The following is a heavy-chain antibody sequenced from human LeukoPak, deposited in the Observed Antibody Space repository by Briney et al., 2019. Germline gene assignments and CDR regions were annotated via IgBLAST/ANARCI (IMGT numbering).Heavy chain of an antibody. CDR1: GFTFDDYG. D-gene: IGHD2-8*01. CDR3: ARDGPNYYYYYMDV. Sequence: GGSLRLSCAASGFTFDDYGMSWVRQAPGKVLEWVSGINWNGGSTGYADSVKGRFTISRDNAKNSLYLQMNSQRAEDTALYYCARDGPNYYYYYMDVWGKGTTVTVSS. V-gene: IGHV3-20*04. J-gene: IGHJ6*03. CDR2: INWNGGST.